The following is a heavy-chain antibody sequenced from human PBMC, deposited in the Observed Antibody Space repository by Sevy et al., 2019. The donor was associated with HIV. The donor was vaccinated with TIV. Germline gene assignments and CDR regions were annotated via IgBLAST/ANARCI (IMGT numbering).Heavy chain of an antibody. V-gene: IGHV3-20*04. J-gene: IGHJ5*02. CDR2: IYWNGGSI. Sequence: GGSLRLSCAASGFTFDDYGMSLVRQAPGKGLEWVSGIYWNGGSISYADSVRGRLTISRDNAKNSLYLQMNILRAEDTAFYYCARSGDDSSGFYYWWFDPWGQGTLVTVSS. CDR1: GFTFDDYG. D-gene: IGHD3-22*01. CDR3: ARSGDDSSGFYYWWFDP.